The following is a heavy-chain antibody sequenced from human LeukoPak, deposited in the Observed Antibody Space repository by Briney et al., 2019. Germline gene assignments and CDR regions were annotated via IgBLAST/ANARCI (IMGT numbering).Heavy chain of an antibody. CDR1: GYTLTELS. CDR2: FDPEDGET. CDR3: ATARIGVVPAAIRGWDMDV. V-gene: IGHV1-24*01. D-gene: IGHD2-2*01. Sequence: ASVKVSCKVSGYTLTELSMHWVRQAPGKGLEWMGGFDPEDGETIYAQKFQGRVTMTEDTSTDTAYMELSSLRSEDTAVYYCATARIGVVPAAIRGWDMDVLGKGATVTVSS. J-gene: IGHJ6*03.